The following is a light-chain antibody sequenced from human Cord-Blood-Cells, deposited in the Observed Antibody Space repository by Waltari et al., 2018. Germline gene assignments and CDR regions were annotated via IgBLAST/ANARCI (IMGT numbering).Light chain of an antibody. J-gene: IGLJ3*02. V-gene: IGLV1-47*01. CDR1: STKIGSNY. CDR3: AAWDESLSWV. CDR2: RNN. Sequence: QSVLTPPPSASGTPGQRITLSCSRISTKIGSNYVYWYQPPPGTAPKLLIYRNNQRPSGVPERCSGFKSGTSASLAIGVLRAEDEADYYCAAWDESLSWVFGGGTKLTVL.